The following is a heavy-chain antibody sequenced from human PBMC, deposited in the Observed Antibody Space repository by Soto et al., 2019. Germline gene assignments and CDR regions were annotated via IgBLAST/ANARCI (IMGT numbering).Heavy chain of an antibody. CDR1: GGSISSGGYS. Sequence: QLQLQESGSGLVKPSQTLSLTCAVSGGSISSGGYSWSWIRQPPGKGLEWIGYIYHSGSTYYNPYLKSRVTISVDRSTNQFSLKLSSVTAADTAVYYCAREGYCISTSCYHWFDPWGQGTLVTVSS. CDR2: IYHSGST. CDR3: AREGYCISTSCYHWFDP. D-gene: IGHD2-2*01. J-gene: IGHJ5*02. V-gene: IGHV4-30-2*01.